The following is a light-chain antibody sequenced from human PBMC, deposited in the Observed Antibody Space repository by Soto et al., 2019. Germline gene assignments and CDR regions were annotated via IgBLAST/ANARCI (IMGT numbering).Light chain of an antibody. J-gene: IGKJ4*01. CDR1: QTVSGSY. V-gene: IGKV3-20*01. Sequence: VFTQSPGTLALYTGERATLSCRASQTVSGSYVAWYQQKPGQTPRLLIYGASSRATGIPDRFSGSGSGTDFTLTISRLEPEDFAVYHCQQYGDSPLTFGGGTKVDIK. CDR2: GAS. CDR3: QQYGDSPLT.